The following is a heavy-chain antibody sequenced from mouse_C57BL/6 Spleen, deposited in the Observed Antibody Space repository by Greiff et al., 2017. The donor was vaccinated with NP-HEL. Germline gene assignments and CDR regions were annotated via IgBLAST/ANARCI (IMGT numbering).Heavy chain of an antibody. J-gene: IGHJ2*01. CDR1: GYSITSGYY. CDR2: ISYDGSN. D-gene: IGHD1-1*01. V-gene: IGHV3-6*01. CDR3: ARDYGSSSLIFDY. Sequence: DVKLQESGPGLVKPSQSLSLTCSVTGYSITSGYYWNWIRQFPGNKLEWMGYISYDGSNNYNPSLKNRISITRDTSKNQFFLKLNSVTTEDTATYYCARDYGSSSLIFDYWGQGTTLTVSS.